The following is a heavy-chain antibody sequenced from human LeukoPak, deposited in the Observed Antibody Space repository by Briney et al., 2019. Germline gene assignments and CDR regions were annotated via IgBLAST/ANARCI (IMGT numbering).Heavy chain of an antibody. CDR2: IYSGGST. J-gene: IGHJ4*02. CDR3: ARPLPGGGFGELND. D-gene: IGHD3-10*01. CDR1: GFTVSSNY. Sequence: GGSLRLSCAASGFTVSSNYMSWVRQAPGKGLEWVSVIYSGGSTYYADSVKGRFTISRDNSKNTLYLQMNSLRAEDTAVYYCARPLPGGGFGELNDWGQGTLVTVSS. V-gene: IGHV3-53*01.